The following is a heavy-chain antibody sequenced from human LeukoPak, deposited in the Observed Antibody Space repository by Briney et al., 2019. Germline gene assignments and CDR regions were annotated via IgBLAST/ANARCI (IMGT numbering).Heavy chain of an antibody. CDR1: GYTLTELS. J-gene: IGHJ5*02. V-gene: IGHV1-24*01. CDR3: ASLLHPPSP. CDR2: FDPEDGET. D-gene: IGHD1-26*01. Sequence: ASVKVSCKVSGYTLTELSMHWVRQAPGKGLEWMGGFDPEDGETIYAQKFQGRVTITADESTSTAYMELSSLRSEDTAVYYCASLLHPPSPWGQGTLVTVSS.